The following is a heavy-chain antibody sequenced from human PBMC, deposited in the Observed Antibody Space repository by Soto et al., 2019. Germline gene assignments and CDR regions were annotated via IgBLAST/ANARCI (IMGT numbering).Heavy chain of an antibody. CDR3: AKGGRQWLVTSAFNY. CDR1: GFTFSDYA. CDR2: VSRDGRNT. V-gene: IGHV3-30*18. D-gene: IGHD6-19*01. Sequence: GGSLRLSCAASGFTFSDYAMHWVRQAPGKGLEWVAVVSRDGRNTHYADSVKGRFTISRDSSKNTVSLEMTSLKAEDTAVYYCAKGGRQWLVTSAFNYWGQGALVTVSS. J-gene: IGHJ4*02.